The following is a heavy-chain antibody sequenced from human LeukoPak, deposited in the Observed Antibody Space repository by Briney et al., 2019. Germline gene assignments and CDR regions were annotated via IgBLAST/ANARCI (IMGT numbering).Heavy chain of an antibody. D-gene: IGHD6-13*01. V-gene: IGHV4-59*02. J-gene: IGHJ1*01. CDR1: GASVSSYY. CDR3: AMGFWYEEYFQH. CDR2: IYYSGST. Sequence: SETLSLTCTVSGASVSSYYWSWIRQPPGKGLEWIGYIYYSGSTNYNPSLKSRITISVDTSKNQFSLRLSTVTAADTAVYFCAMGFWYEEYFQHWGQGALVIVSS.